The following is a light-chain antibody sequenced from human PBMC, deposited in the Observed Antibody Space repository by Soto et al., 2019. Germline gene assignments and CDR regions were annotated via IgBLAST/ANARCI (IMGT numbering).Light chain of an antibody. J-gene: IGLJ2*01. CDR1: SSNIGAGYD. Sequence: QPVLTQPPSVSGAPGQRVTISCTGSSSNIGAGYDVHWYQQLPGTAPKLLIYSNSNRPSGVPDRFSGSKSGTSASLAITGLQAEDEADYYCQSYDSSLSAVLFGGGTKVTVL. CDR3: QSYDSSLSAVL. CDR2: SNS. V-gene: IGLV1-40*01.